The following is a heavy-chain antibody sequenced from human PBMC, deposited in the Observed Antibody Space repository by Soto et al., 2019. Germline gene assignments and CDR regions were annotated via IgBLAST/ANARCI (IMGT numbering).Heavy chain of an antibody. J-gene: IGHJ4*02. CDR3: ASPGGGYDILTGHYRTSDY. V-gene: IGHV3-30-3*01. CDR2: ISFGGSHK. D-gene: IGHD3-9*01. Sequence: RRLSCAVSGFTFSSYGMHWVRQAPGKGLEWVAVISFGGSHKYYADSVKGRFTISRDNSKNTLYLQMNSLRAEDTAVYFCASPGGGYDILTGHYRTSDYWGQGTLVTVSS. CDR1: GFTFSSYG.